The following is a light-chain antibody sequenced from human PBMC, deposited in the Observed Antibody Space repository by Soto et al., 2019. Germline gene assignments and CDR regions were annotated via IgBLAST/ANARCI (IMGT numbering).Light chain of an antibody. V-gene: IGKV2-30*01. Sequence: DVVMTQSPLSLPVTLGQPASISCRSSQSLVSTTGTYFTWFQQRPGQSPRRLIYKVSNRDSGVLDKCPGHGSGTDVTLKISRVEAEDVGVYYGLQGTHLPCTFGQGTKVEIK. CDR1: QSLVSTTGTY. J-gene: IGKJ1*01. CDR2: KVS. CDR3: LQGTHLPCT.